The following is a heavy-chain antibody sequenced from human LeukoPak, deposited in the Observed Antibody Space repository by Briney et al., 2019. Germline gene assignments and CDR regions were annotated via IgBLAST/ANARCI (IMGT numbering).Heavy chain of an antibody. CDR3: AREDGCSGGSCYFDY. Sequence: ASVKVSCKASGYTFTSYGISWVRQAPGQGLEWMGWISAYSGGTNYAQKFQGRVTMTRDTSISTAYMELSRLRSDDTAVYYCAREDGCSGGSCYFDYWGQGTLVTVSS. D-gene: IGHD2-15*01. V-gene: IGHV1-2*02. CDR2: ISAYSGGT. J-gene: IGHJ4*02. CDR1: GYTFTSYG.